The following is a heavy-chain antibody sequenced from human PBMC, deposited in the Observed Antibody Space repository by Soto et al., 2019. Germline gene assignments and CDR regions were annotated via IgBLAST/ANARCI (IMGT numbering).Heavy chain of an antibody. J-gene: IGHJ4*02. D-gene: IGHD4-17*01. CDR2: IYGNGAGI. CDR1: GFTFSAYA. V-gene: IGHV3-23*01. Sequence: GWSLRLSCAASGFTFSAYAMTWVRQAPGKGLESVSGIYGNGAGIQYADSVRGRFTISRDNSKNTLYLQMNSLRAEDTAVYYCAKDVVSGDGLWLMDHWGQGTMVTVSS. CDR3: AKDVVSGDGLWLMDH.